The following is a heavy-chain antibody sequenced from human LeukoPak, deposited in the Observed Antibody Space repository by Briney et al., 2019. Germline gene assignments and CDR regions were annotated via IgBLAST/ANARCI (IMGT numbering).Heavy chain of an antibody. V-gene: IGHV1-2*02. Sequence: GASVKVSCKASVYTFTDYYMHWLRQAPGQGLEWMGWINPNSGGTNYAQMFQGRVTMTRDTAISTAYTELIRLISDDTAVYYCATYSSAYYSGFDYWGQGTLVTVSS. D-gene: IGHD3-22*01. CDR2: INPNSGGT. J-gene: IGHJ4*02. CDR1: VYTFTDYY. CDR3: ATYSSAYYSGFDY.